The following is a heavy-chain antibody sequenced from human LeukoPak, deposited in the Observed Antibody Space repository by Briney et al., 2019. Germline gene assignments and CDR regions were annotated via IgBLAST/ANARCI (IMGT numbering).Heavy chain of an antibody. V-gene: IGHV3-74*01. J-gene: IGHJ3*02. CDR2: ISSDGSTT. CDR1: GFSLSGYW. CDR3: ARGPSGALDI. D-gene: IGHD3-10*01. Sequence: PGESLTLSCAASGFSLSGYWMHWVRQAPGKGLVWVSLISSDGSTTFYADSVKGRFTVSRDSAKNTLYPRMICLRAEDTAVYCCARGPSGALDICGLGTTVTVSS.